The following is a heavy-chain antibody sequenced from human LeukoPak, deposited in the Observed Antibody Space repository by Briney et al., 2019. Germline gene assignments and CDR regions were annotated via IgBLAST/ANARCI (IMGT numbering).Heavy chain of an antibody. CDR1: GFTFGDYA. V-gene: IGHV3-21*01. Sequence: PGRSLRLSCTASGFTFGDYAMSWVRQAPGKGPEWVSSISSTSSYVYYADSVRGRFTISRDNAKNSLYLQMDSLRAEDTAVYYCARPDYDFWSGSPGGNYMDVWGKGTTVTVSS. D-gene: IGHD3-3*01. J-gene: IGHJ6*03. CDR2: ISSTSSYV. CDR3: ARPDYDFWSGSPGGNYMDV.